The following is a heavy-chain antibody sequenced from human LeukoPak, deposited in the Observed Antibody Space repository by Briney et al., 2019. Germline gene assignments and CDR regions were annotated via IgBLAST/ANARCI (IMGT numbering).Heavy chain of an antibody. D-gene: IGHD2-21*01. CDR3: ITPLPYSAQ. CDR1: EFTYG. Sequence: PGGSLRLSCTASEFTYGMNWVRQAPGKGLEWVGRIKPKTDGETTEYAAPVKGRFSISRDDSKNMLYLQMNSLKTEDTAVYYCITPLPYSAQGGQGTLVTVSS. V-gene: IGHV3-15*07. CDR2: IKPKTDGETT. J-gene: IGHJ4*02.